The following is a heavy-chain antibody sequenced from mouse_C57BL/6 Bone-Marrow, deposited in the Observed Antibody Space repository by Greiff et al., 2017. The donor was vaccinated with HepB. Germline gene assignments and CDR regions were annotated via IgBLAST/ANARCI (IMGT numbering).Heavy chain of an antibody. CDR3: ARHGSYYSNYGWYFDV. D-gene: IGHD2-5*01. J-gene: IGHJ1*03. Sequence: EVKLVESGGGLVQPGESLKLSCESNEYEFPSHDMSWVRKTPEKRLELVAAINSDGGSTYYPDTMERRFIISRDNTKKTLYLQRSSLRSEDTALYYCARHGSYYSNYGWYFDVWGTGTTVTVSS. CDR2: INSDGGST. CDR1: EYEFPSHD. V-gene: IGHV5-2*01.